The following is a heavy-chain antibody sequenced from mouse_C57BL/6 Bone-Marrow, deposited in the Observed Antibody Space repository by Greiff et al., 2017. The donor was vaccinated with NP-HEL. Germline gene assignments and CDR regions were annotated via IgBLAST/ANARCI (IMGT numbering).Heavy chain of an antibody. J-gene: IGHJ3*01. D-gene: IGHD2-2*01. CDR3: ARVSTMVKWFAY. CDR1: GYTFTSYW. Sequence: QVQLQQPGAELVRPGTSVKLSCKASGYTFTSYWMHWVKQRPGQGLEWIGVIDPSDSYTNYNQKFKGKATLTVDTSSSTAYMQLSSLTSEDSAVYSCARVSTMVKWFAYWGRGTLVTVSA. CDR2: IDPSDSYT. V-gene: IGHV1-59*01.